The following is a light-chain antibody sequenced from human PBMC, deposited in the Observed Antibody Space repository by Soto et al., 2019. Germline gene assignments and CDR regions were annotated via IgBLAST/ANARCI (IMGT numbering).Light chain of an antibody. V-gene: IGLV2-8*01. CDR2: EVN. Sequence: QSALIQPPSASGSPGQSVTISCTGTSGDVGSYNYVSWYQQHPGKAPKVMIYEVNKRPSGVPDRFSGSKSGNTASLTVSGLQAEDEADIYCLSYAGKIDFYVFGTGTKVTVL. J-gene: IGLJ1*01. CDR1: SGDVGSYNY. CDR3: LSYAGKIDFYV.